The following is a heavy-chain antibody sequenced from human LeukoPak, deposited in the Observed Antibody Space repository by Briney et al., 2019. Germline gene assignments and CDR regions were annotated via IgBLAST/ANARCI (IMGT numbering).Heavy chain of an antibody. D-gene: IGHD3-10*01. J-gene: IGHJ3*02. CDR2: FYYSGST. CDR3: ARSDYYGSGHAAFDI. Sequence: PSETLSLTCTVSGGSISSYYWSWIRQPPGKGLEWIGYFYYSGSTNYNPSLKSRVTISVDTSKNQFSLKPSSVTAADTAVYYCARSDYYGSGHAAFDIWGQGTMVTVSS. V-gene: IGHV4-59*01. CDR1: GGSISSYY.